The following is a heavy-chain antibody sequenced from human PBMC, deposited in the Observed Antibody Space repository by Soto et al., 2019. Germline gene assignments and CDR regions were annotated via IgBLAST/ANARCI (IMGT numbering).Heavy chain of an antibody. Sequence: GGSLRLSCAASGFTVSTNYMSWVRQAPGKGLEWVSVVYAGDGRYYADSVEGRFTISRDISRNTVYLQMNSLRAEDTAVYYCARTAYGKNYFDYWGQGA. J-gene: IGHJ4*02. CDR2: VYAGDGR. CDR1: GFTVSTNY. D-gene: IGHD3-10*01. CDR3: ARTAYGKNYFDY. V-gene: IGHV3-53*01.